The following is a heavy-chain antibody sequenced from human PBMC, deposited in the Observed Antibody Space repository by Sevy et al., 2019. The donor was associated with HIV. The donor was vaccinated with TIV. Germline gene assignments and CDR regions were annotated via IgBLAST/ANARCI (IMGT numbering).Heavy chain of an antibody. J-gene: IGHJ4*02. D-gene: IGHD7-27*01. CDR2: VSSDGSEI. Sequence: GGSLRLSCAVSGFTFSTYAMHWVRQAPGKGLECVAIVSSDGSEINYADSVKGRFTISRDNSRNTLYLQMNSLRTEDTALYYCARDQLGSIDYWGQGTLLTVSS. CDR1: GFTFSTYA. V-gene: IGHV3-30-3*01. CDR3: ARDQLGSIDY.